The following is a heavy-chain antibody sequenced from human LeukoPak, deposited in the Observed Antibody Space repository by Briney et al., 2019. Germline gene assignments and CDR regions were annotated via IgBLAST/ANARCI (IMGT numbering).Heavy chain of an antibody. CDR3: ARRRIVVVVAATPDTSWFDP. CDR1: GGSFSGDY. D-gene: IGHD2-15*01. V-gene: IGHV4-34*01. Sequence: PSETLSLTCAVSGGSFSGDYWCWIRLRPAQGQDRIGEVNHSESSNYNPSLNIRVTVTVDMSRNQIHLNLKLVTVADTAVYYCARRRIVVVVAATPDTSWFDPWGQGTLVTVSS. CDR2: VNHSESS. J-gene: IGHJ5*02.